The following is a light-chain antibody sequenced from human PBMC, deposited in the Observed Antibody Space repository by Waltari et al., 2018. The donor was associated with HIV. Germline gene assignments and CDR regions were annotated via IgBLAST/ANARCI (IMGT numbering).Light chain of an antibody. CDR1: SSNIGSNS. CDR3: AASDDSLSGWL. Sequence: QSGLTQPPSVSGTPGQRVTISCSGSSSNIGSNSVYWYQQLPGTAPKLLISRNNKRPSGVPDRFSGSKSGTSASLAISGLRAEDEADYFCAASDDSLSGWLFGGGTKLTVL. CDR2: RNN. J-gene: IGLJ3*02. V-gene: IGLV1-47*01.